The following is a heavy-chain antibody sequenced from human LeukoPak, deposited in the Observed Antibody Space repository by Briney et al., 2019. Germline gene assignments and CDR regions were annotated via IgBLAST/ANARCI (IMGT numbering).Heavy chain of an antibody. CDR3: AKGLNYYDSSGVGYY. V-gene: IGHV3-74*01. Sequence: GGSLRLSCATSGFTFTTFWMHWVRQAPGKGLVWVSRISNDGSNTNYADSVKGRFTISRDNSKNTLYLQMNSLRAEDTAVYYCAKGLNYYDSSGVGYYWGQGTLVTVSS. D-gene: IGHD3-22*01. CDR1: GFTFTTFW. J-gene: IGHJ4*02. CDR2: ISNDGSNT.